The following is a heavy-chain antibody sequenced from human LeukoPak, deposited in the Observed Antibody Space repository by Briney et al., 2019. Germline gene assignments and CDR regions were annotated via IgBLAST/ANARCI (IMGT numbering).Heavy chain of an antibody. D-gene: IGHD5-18*01. Sequence: PSETLSLTCTVSGGSISSYYWSWIRQPPGKGLEWIGYIYYSGSTNYNPSLKSRVTISVDTSKNQFSLKLSSVTAADTAVYYCARELGGYSYGEFDYGGQGTLVPVS. CDR1: GGSISSYY. CDR3: ARELGGYSYGEFDY. J-gene: IGHJ4*02. CDR2: IYYSGST. V-gene: IGHV4-59*01.